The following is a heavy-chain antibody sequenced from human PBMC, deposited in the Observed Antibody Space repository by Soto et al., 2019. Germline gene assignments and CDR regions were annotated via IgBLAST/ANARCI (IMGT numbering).Heavy chain of an antibody. CDR2: IKSKTDGGTT. CDR1: GFTFSNAW. J-gene: IGHJ3*02. CDR3: TTGGVPYGDYVLGAFDI. D-gene: IGHD4-17*01. Sequence: EVQLVESGGGLVKPGGSLRLSCAASGFTFSNAWMSWVRQAPGKGLEWVGRIKSKTDGGTTDYAAPVKGRFTISRDDSKNTLYLQVNSLKTDDTVVYYSTTGGVPYGDYVLGAFDIWGQGTMVTVSS. V-gene: IGHV3-15*01.